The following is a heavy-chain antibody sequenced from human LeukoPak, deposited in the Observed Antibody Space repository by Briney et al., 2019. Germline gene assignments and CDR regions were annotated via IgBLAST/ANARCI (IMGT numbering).Heavy chain of an antibody. J-gene: IGHJ4*02. CDR3: ASGYSGYQSDY. CDR1: GFTFSSYW. D-gene: IGHD5-12*01. Sequence: QPGGSLRLSCAASGFTFSSYWMSWVRHIPGKGLEWLANIKEDGSDQYYVDSVKGRFTISRDNAKNSLYLQMNSLRVEDTAVYYCASGYSGYQSDYWGQGTPVTVSS. CDR2: IKEDGSDQ. V-gene: IGHV3-7*01.